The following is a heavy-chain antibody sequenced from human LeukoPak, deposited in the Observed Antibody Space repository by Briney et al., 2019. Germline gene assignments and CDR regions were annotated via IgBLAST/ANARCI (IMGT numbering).Heavy chain of an antibody. Sequence: GGSLRLSCAASGFTFSSYEMTWGRQAPGQGLRWVSYISSSGSTIYYADSVKGRFTISRDNAKNSLYLQMNSLRAEDTAVYYCARGPGITMVRGVIIIGAYYYMDVWGKGTTVTISS. D-gene: IGHD3-10*01. J-gene: IGHJ6*03. CDR3: ARGPGITMVRGVIIIGAYYYMDV. V-gene: IGHV3-48*03. CDR2: ISSSGSTI. CDR1: GFTFSSYE.